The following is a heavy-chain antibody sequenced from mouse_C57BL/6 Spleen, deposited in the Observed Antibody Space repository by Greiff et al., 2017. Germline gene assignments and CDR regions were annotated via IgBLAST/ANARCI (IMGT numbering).Heavy chain of an antibody. CDR1: GYTFTSYW. D-gene: IGHD2-5*01. CDR3: ARGHSNYGYFDV. V-gene: IGHV1-55*01. CDR2: IYPGSGST. Sequence: QVHVKQPGAELVKPGASVKMSCKASGYTFTSYWLTWVKQRPGQGLEWIGDIYPGSGSTNSNEKFKSKATLTVDTSSSTAYMQLSSLTSEDSAVYYCARGHSNYGYFDVWGTGTTVTVSS. J-gene: IGHJ1*03.